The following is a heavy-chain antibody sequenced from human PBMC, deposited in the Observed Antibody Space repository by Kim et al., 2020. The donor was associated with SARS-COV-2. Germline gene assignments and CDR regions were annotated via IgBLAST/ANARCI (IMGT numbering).Heavy chain of an antibody. CDR1: GGSISSSSYY. V-gene: IGHV4-39*07. CDR3: ARDQQEAGKDSSGYWNWFDP. D-gene: IGHD3-22*01. CDR2: IYYSGST. Sequence: SETLSLTCTVSGGSISSSSYYWGWIRQPPGKGLEWIGSIYYSGSTYYNPSLKSRVTISVDTSKNQFSLKLSSVTAADTAVYYCARDQQEAGKDSSGYWNWFDPWGQGTLVTVSS. J-gene: IGHJ5*02.